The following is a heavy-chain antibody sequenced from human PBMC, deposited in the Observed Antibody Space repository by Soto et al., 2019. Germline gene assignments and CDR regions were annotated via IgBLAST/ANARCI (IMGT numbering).Heavy chain of an antibody. CDR3: AAYNTSRHAAFDI. CDR1: GGTFSSYA. D-gene: IGHD6-6*01. Sequence: SVKVSCKASGGTFSSYAISWVRQAPGQGLGWMGGIIPIFGTANYAQKFQGRVTITADESTSTAYMELSSLRAEDTAVYYCAAYNTSRHAAFDIWGQGTLVTVSS. J-gene: IGHJ3*02. CDR2: IIPIFGTA. V-gene: IGHV1-69*13.